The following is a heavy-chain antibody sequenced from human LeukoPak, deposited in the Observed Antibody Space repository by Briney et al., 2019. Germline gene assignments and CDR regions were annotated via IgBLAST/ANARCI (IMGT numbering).Heavy chain of an antibody. J-gene: IGHJ4*02. CDR3: AKAEGLLY. CDR2: IRYEGSNK. CDR1: GFTFSSHG. Sequence: GGSLRLSCAASGFTFSSHGMHWVRQALGKGLEWVAFIRYEGSNKNSAHSVKGRFTNSIENSKNTLYLQLNSLRAEDTAGHYCAKAEGLLYWGQGTLVTVSS. D-gene: IGHD3-3*01. V-gene: IGHV3-30*02.